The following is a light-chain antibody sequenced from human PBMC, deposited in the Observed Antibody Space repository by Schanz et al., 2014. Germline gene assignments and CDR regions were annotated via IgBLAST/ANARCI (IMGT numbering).Light chain of an antibody. CDR1: NSNIGAGYD. V-gene: IGLV1-40*01. CDR3: AACDDSLNVLYV. Sequence: QSVLTQPPSVSGAPGQRVTIYCTGSNSNIGAGYDVHWYQQLPGTAPKLLIFGNSNRPSGVPDRFSGSKSGTSASLAITGLQSEDEGDYFCAACDDSLNVLYVFGTGTKLTVL. J-gene: IGLJ1*01. CDR2: GNS.